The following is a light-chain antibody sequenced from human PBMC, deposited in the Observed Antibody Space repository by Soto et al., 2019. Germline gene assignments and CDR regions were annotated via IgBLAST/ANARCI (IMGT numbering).Light chain of an antibody. V-gene: IGKV3-20*01. CDR1: QSASSTE. CDR2: SAS. CDR3: QQYSSSPRT. Sequence: EIVLTQSLGTRSLSTGERATLSCGTSQSASSTELAWYQQKPGQAPRLLIHSASSRATGIPDRFSGSGSGTDFTLTISRLDRGDFAVYYCQQYSSSPRTFGGGTRGHIK. J-gene: IGKJ4*01.